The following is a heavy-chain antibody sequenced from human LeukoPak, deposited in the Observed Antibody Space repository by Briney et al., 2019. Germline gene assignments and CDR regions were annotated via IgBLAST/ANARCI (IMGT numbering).Heavy chain of an antibody. CDR1: GFTFSAYG. CDR3: AKTTVTNPIEVLYS. V-gene: IGHV3-23*01. D-gene: IGHD4-17*01. CDR2: LSASGGST. Sequence: PGGSLRLSCAASGFTFSAYGMSWVRQTPGKGLEWVAGLSASGGSTYYAESVKGRFTISRDNSKNTLYLQMESLRAGDTAVYYCAKTTVTNPIEVLYSWGQGTLVTVSS. J-gene: IGHJ4*02.